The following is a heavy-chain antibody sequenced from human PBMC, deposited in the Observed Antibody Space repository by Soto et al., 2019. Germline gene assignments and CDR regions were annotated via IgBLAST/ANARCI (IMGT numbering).Heavy chain of an antibody. Sequence: GGSLRLSCAASGFTFRNYAMAWVRLPPGKGLEFVSIISGGGGTTKDADSVRGRFTVSRDNSENTLFLQMSSLTAGDTAVYFCAKGRDDSGSYYTDFDHWGQGVPVTVSS. CDR1: GFTFRNYA. CDR3: AKGRDDSGSYYTDFDH. D-gene: IGHD3-10*01. V-gene: IGHV3-23*01. CDR2: ISGGGGTT. J-gene: IGHJ4*02.